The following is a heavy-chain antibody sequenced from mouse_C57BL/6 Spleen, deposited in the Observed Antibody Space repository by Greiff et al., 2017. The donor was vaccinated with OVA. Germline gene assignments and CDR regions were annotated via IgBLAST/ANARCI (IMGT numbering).Heavy chain of an antibody. Sequence: EVQLQQSGPELVKPGASVKIPCKASGYTFTDYNMDWVKQSHGKSLEWIGDINPNNGGTIYNQKFKGKATLTVDKSSSTAYMELRSLTSEDTAVYYCARDDYDGAWFAYWGQGTLVTVAA. CDR1: GYTFTDYN. D-gene: IGHD2-4*01. CDR3: ARDDYDGAWFAY. V-gene: IGHV1-18*01. CDR2: INPNNGGT. J-gene: IGHJ3*01.